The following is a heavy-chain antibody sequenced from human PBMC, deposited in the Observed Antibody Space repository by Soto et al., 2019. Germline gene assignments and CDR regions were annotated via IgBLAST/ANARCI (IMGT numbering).Heavy chain of an antibody. CDR2: ISGSGGST. CDR1: GFAFSSYA. CDR3: AKERACSSTRCYRAFDI. Sequence: GGSLRPSCAGSGFAFSSYAMCWVRQAPGKGLGWVSSISGSGGSTYYADSVKGRFTISRDNSKNTLYLQMNSLRAEDTAVYYCAKERACSSTRCYRAFDIWGQGTMVTVSS. V-gene: IGHV3-23*01. J-gene: IGHJ3*02. D-gene: IGHD2-2*02.